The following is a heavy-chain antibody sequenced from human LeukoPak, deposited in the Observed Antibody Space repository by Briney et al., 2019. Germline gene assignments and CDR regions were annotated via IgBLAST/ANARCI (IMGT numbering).Heavy chain of an antibody. CDR3: ARTIKVVPATTLFDF. Sequence: GGSLRLSCAASGFTFSSYSMNWVRQAPGKGLEWVSSISSGSSYIYYADSMKGRFTISRDNAKNSLYLQMNSQRAEDTAVYYCARTIKVVPATTLFDFWGQGTLVTVSS. CDR1: GFTFSSYS. CDR2: ISSGSSYI. V-gene: IGHV3-21*01. J-gene: IGHJ4*02. D-gene: IGHD2-15*01.